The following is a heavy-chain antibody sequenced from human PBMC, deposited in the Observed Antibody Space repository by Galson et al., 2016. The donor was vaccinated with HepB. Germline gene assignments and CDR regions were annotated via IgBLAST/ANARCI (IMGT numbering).Heavy chain of an antibody. CDR2: IFPGDSDT. D-gene: IGHD3-22*01. Sequence: QSGAEVKKPGESLKISCKGSGYNFPNSWIGWVRQMPGKGLEWMGIIFPGDSDTRYSPSFQGQVTISADKSITTAYLQWSSLKASDTAMYYCGRLSYYYDSSADYFSGYFDYWGQGALVTVSS. CDR3: GRLSYYYDSSADYFSGYFDY. V-gene: IGHV5-51*01. J-gene: IGHJ4*02. CDR1: GYNFPNSW.